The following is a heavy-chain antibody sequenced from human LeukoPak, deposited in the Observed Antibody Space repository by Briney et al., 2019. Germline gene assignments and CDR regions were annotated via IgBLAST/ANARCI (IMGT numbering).Heavy chain of an antibody. Sequence: GGSLRLSCAASGFTFSDYYMSWIRQAPGKGLEWVSYISSSGSTIYYADSVQGRFTISRDNSKNTLSLRMNNLRAEDSAIYYCTSRKEYSTSSVYYWGQGTLVTVSS. J-gene: IGHJ4*02. CDR1: GFTFSDYY. D-gene: IGHD6-6*01. V-gene: IGHV3-11*01. CDR3: TSRKEYSTSSVYY. CDR2: ISSSGSTI.